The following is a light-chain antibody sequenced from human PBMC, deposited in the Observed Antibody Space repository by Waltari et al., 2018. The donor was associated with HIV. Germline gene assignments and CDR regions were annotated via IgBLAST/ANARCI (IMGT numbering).Light chain of an antibody. CDR3: SSYAGSINVL. V-gene: IGLV2-8*01. CDR2: EVS. Sequence: QSALTQPPSASGSPGQSVTISCTGTSRDVGGYNYVSWYQQHPGKAPKLLIAEVSKRPSGVPDRFSGSKSGNTASLTVSGLQAEDEADYYCSSYAGSINVLFGGWTKLAVL. J-gene: IGLJ2*01. CDR1: SRDVGGYNY.